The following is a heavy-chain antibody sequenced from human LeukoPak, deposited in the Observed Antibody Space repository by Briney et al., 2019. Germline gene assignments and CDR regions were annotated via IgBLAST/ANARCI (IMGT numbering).Heavy chain of an antibody. CDR1: GFTFTNYW. D-gene: IGHD1-26*01. V-gene: IGHV3-7*03. CDR2: INEDGSKK. J-gene: IGHJ6*03. CDR3: AKDSGGTYFYYYYYMDV. Sequence: GGSLRLSCAASGFTFTNYWMIWVRQAPGKGLEWVANINEDGSKKYYVGSVEGRFTISRDNSKNTLYLQINSLRAEDTAVYYCAKDSGGTYFYYYYYMDVWGKGTTVTVSS.